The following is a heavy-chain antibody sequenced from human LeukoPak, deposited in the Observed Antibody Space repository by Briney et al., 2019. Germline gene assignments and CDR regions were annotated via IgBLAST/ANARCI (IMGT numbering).Heavy chain of an antibody. V-gene: IGHV1-46*01. CDR3: ARRGLHDAFDI. CDR2: INPSGGST. CDR1: GYTFTSYY. J-gene: IGHJ3*02. D-gene: IGHD3-16*01. Sequence: ASVKVSCKASGYTFTSYYMHWVRQAPGQGLEWMGIINPSGGSTSYAQKFQGRVTMTRDTSTSTVYMEPSSLRSEDTAVYYCARRGLHDAFDIWGQGTMVTVSS.